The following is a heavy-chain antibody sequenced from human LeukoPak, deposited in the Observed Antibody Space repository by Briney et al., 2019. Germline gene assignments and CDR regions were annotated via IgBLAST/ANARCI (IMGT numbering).Heavy chain of an antibody. Sequence: PGGSLRLSCAASGFTFSSYNMNWVRQAPGKGLEWISYISSSSVTIYYADSVKGRFTISRDNSKNTLYLQMNSLRSEDTAVYYCTRGRDSSGWYDFDYWGQGTLVTVSS. D-gene: IGHD6-19*01. J-gene: IGHJ4*02. CDR2: ISSSSVTI. CDR3: TRGRDSSGWYDFDY. CDR1: GFTFSSYN. V-gene: IGHV3-48*01.